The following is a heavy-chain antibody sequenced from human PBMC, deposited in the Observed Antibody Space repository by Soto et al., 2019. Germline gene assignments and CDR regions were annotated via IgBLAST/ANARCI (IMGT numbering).Heavy chain of an antibody. CDR1: GFSFSSFA. J-gene: IGHJ4*02. CDR3: ARENSVQAWLHHFDH. CDR2: ISDDGASI. Sequence: GGSLRLSCEASGFSFSSFAMNWVRQAPGRGLEWVSYISDDGASIYYADSLKGRFPISRDNAKNSLSLQMNNLRAEDTAVYYCARENSVQAWLHHFDHWGLGTLVTVSS. D-gene: IGHD5-18*01. V-gene: IGHV3-48*03.